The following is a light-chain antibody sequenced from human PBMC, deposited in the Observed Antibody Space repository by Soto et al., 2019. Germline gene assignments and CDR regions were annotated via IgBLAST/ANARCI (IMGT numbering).Light chain of an antibody. CDR1: QSVSSSY. CDR3: QQYGSSPYMYT. J-gene: IGKJ2*01. CDR2: GAS. Sequence: EILLTQSPDTLSLSPGERATLSCRASQSVSSSYLAWYQQKPGQAPRLLIYGASSRATGIPDRFSGSGSGTDFTLTISRLEPEDFAVYYCQQYGSSPYMYTFGQGTKVDIK. V-gene: IGKV3-20*01.